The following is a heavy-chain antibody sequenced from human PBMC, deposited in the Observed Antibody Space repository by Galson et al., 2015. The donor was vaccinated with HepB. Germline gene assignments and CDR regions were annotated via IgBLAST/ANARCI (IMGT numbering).Heavy chain of an antibody. CDR3: ARSKSPSSPSDN. Sequence: SLRLSCADSELVFGDYWMSWVRQAPGKGLEWVSYISSSGGTIYYADSVKGRFTISRDNAKSLYLQMNSLTAEDTAVYYCARSKSPSSPSDNWGQGTLVTVSS. CDR2: ISSSGGTI. CDR1: ELVFGDYW. D-gene: IGHD6-13*01. V-gene: IGHV3-11*04. J-gene: IGHJ4*02.